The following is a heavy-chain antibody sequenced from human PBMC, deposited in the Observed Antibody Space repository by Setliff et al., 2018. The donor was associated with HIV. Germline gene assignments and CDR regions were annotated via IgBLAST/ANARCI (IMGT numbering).Heavy chain of an antibody. CDR3: ATPFYYDSRGFYYKYAFDL. CDR1: RFTFNTYP. Sequence: GGSLRLSCAASRFTFNTYPMIWVRQAPGMGLVWVSRISADGRTTNYADSVKGRFTISRDNAKNSLFLQMSSLRAEDTAVYFCATPFYYDSRGFYYKYAFDLWGQGTKVTVSS. V-gene: IGHV3-74*01. CDR2: ISADGRTT. D-gene: IGHD3-22*01. J-gene: IGHJ3*01.